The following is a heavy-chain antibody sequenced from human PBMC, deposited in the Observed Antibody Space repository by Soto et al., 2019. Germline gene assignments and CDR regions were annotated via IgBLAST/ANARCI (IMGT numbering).Heavy chain of an antibody. J-gene: IGHJ6*02. Sequence: LRLSCAASGFTFSDYSMNWVRQAPGKGLEWVSYISRSGSDIYYADSVKGRFTISRDNAKNSLFLQMNSLRAEDTAVYYCATVGYCSSTSCQTRYYYYGMDVWGQGTTVTVSS. CDR3: ATVGYCSSTSCQTRYYYYGMDV. D-gene: IGHD2-2*03. CDR2: ISRSGSDI. V-gene: IGHV3-11*01. CDR1: GFTFSDYS.